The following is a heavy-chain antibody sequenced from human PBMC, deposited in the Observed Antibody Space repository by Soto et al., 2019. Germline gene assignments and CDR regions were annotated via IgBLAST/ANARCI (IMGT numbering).Heavy chain of an antibody. CDR3: ARDPGITIFGVVPVLWYFDL. CDR2: ISSSSSTI. D-gene: IGHD3-3*01. V-gene: IGHV3-48*02. CDR1: GFTFSSYS. Sequence: GGSLRLSCAASGFTFSSYSMNWVRQAPGKGLEWVSYISSSSSTIYYADSVKGRFTISRDNAKNSLYLQMNSLRDEDTAVYYCARDPGITIFGVVPVLWYFDLWGRGTLVTVSS. J-gene: IGHJ2*01.